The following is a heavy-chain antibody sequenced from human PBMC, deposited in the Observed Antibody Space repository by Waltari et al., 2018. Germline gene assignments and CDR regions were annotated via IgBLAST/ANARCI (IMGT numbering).Heavy chain of an antibody. J-gene: IGHJ3*02. CDR1: EFTCRSYA. CDR2: ISGGGGST. CDR3: AKRIRARGAFDI. V-gene: IGHV3-23*04. Sequence: EVQLVEAGGGLVQPGVSLRFSCAASEFTCRSYATTWVRQAPGKGLEWVSAISGGGGSTYYADSVKGRFTISRDNSKNTLYLQMNSLRAEDTAVYYCAKRIRARGAFDIWGQGTMVTVSS. D-gene: IGHD3-10*01.